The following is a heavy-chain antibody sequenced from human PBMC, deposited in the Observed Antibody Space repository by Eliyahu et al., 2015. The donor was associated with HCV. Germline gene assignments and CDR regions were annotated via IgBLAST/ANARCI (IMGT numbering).Heavy chain of an antibody. Sequence: EVQLLESGGGLVQPGGSLRISCVASGFTFTNXAMSWVRQAPGKGLEWVSAISGSGGSSSYIDSVKGRFTISRDNSKNTLYLQMSSLRADDTAVYYCAKDPRWSMGTTKTFDYWGQGTLVTVSS. CDR2: ISGSGGSS. V-gene: IGHV3-23*01. CDR1: GFTFTNXA. D-gene: IGHD1-7*01. J-gene: IGHJ4*02. CDR3: AKDPRWSMGTTKTFDY.